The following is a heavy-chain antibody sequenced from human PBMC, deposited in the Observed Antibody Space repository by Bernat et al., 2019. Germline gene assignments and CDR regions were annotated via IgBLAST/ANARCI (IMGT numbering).Heavy chain of an antibody. V-gene: IGHV4-4*02. CDR3: ARTSRRGYYDSSGYYYFDY. Sequence: QVQLQESGPGLVKPSGTLSLTCAVSGGSISSSNWWSWVRQPPGKGLEWLGEIYHSGGTSYNPSLKSRVTISVDKSKNQFSLKLSSVTAADPAVYYCARTSRRGYYDSSGYYYFDYWGQGTLVTVSS. CDR2: IYHSGGT. D-gene: IGHD3-22*01. CDR1: GGSISSSNW. J-gene: IGHJ4*02.